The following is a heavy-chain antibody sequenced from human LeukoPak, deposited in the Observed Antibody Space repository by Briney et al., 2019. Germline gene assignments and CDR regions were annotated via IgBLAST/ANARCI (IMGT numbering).Heavy chain of an antibody. V-gene: IGHV1-2*02. CDR1: RYTFTGYH. D-gene: IGHD3-3*01. CDR2: FNANSGDT. CDR3: ARDPYDGNYYFDY. Sequence: ASVKVSCKTSRYTFTGYHVHWVRQAPGQGFEWMGWFNANSGDTKYAQKFQGRVTMTRDTSIGTDYMELTSLISDDTAIYYCARDPYDGNYYFDYWSQGTLVTVAS. J-gene: IGHJ4*02.